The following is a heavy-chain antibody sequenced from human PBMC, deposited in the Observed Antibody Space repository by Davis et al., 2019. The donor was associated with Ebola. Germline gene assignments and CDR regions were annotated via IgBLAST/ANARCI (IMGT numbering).Heavy chain of an antibody. D-gene: IGHD4-23*01. CDR3: ARGNYGGNRSFDY. J-gene: IGHJ4*02. Sequence: SETLSLTCAVSGGSISSGGYSWSWIRQPPGKGLEWTGEINHSGSTNYNPSLKSRVTISVDTSKNQFSLKLSSVTAADTAVYYCARGNYGGNRSFDYWGQGTLVTVSS. V-gene: IGHV4-30-2*01. CDR2: INHSGST. CDR1: GGSISSGGYS.